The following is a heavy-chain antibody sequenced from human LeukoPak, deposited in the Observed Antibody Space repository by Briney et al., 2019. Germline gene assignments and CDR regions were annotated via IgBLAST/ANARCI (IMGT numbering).Heavy chain of an antibody. CDR1: GGSISSSSYY. V-gene: IGHV4-39*01. Sequence: SETLSLTCTVSGGSISSSSYYWGWIRQPPGKGLEWIGSIYYSGSTYYNPSLKSRVTISVDTSKNQFSLKLSSVTAADTAVYYCATPGLYYYDSSGYYYDDYWGQGTLATVSS. CDR2: IYYSGST. CDR3: ATPGLYYYDSSGYYYDDY. J-gene: IGHJ4*02. D-gene: IGHD3-22*01.